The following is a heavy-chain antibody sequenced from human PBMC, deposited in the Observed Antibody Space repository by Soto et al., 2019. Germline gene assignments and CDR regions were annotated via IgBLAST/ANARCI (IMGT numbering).Heavy chain of an antibody. Sequence: QVHLVQSGAEVKKPGASVKVSCKTSGYPFPSFEVHWGRQAPGQRPEWMGGISNAGSGSTKYSQKFQDSLTITGDRRATTVYLSLSSLTSEDTAIYYCASESSHYQAFGQNWGQGTLVNVSA. CDR1: GYPFPSFE. J-gene: IGHJ4*02. V-gene: IGHV1-3*01. CDR2: ISNAGSGST. D-gene: IGHD6-19*01. CDR3: ASESSHYQAFGQN.